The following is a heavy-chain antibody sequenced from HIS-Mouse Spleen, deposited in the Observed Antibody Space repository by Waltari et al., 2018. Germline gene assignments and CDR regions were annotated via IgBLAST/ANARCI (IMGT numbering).Heavy chain of an antibody. V-gene: IGHV4-34*01. J-gene: IGHJ4*02. D-gene: IGHD4-17*01. CDR1: GGSFSGYY. CDR3: ARGRSPATVTIGYYFDY. CDR2: INHSGST. Sequence: QVQLQQWGAGLLKPSETLSLTCAVYGGSFSGYYWRWIRQPPGKGLDGIGEINHSGSTNYNPSLKSRVTISVDTSKNQFSLKLSSVTAADTAVYYCARGRSPATVTIGYYFDYWGQGTLVTVSS.